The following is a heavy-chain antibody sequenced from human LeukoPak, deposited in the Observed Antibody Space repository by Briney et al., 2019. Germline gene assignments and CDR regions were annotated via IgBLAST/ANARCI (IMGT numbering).Heavy chain of an antibody. CDR2: ISGDGGST. D-gene: IGHD5-24*01. CDR3: AKVGHGGFDF. Sequence: PGGSLRLSCAAPGFMFHDYAIHWVRQAPGKGLEWVSLISGDGGSTFYADSVKGRFTISRDNNKNSLYLQMNSLRTEDTGFYYCAKVGHGGFDFWGQGSLVTVSS. J-gene: IGHJ4*02. V-gene: IGHV3-43*02. CDR1: GFMFHDYA.